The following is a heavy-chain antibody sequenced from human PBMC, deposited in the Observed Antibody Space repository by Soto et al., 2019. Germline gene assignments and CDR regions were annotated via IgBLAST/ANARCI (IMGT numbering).Heavy chain of an antibody. D-gene: IGHD5-12*01. CDR1: GYTFSKYW. J-gene: IGHJ4*02. V-gene: IGHV5-51*01. Sequence: PGESLKISCKGSGYTFSKYWIGWVRQTPGKGLEWMGMIYPGDSDARYSPSFEGQVTFSVDKSINTAYLQWNSLKASDTAMYYCARQRGEYNTMSDYCGQGPLVTVYS. CDR3: ARQRGEYNTMSDY. CDR2: IYPGDSDA.